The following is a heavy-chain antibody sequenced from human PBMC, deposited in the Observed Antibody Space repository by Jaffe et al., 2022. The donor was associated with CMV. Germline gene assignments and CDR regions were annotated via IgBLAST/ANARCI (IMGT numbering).Heavy chain of an antibody. V-gene: IGHV3-7*03. CDR3: AREELEWYIEDV. Sequence: EVQLVESGGGLVQPGGSLRLSCAASGFTFSSYSMSWVRQAPGKGLEWVANINQNGGAKHYVDSVKGRFTISRDNGKTSLYLQMDSLRAEDTAVYYCAREELEWYIEDVWGKGTTVTVSS. D-gene: IGHD3-3*01. J-gene: IGHJ6*04. CDR1: GFTFSSYS. CDR2: INQNGGAK.